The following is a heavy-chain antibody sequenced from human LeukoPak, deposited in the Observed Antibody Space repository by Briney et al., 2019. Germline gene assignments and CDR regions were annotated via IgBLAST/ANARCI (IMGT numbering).Heavy chain of an antibody. J-gene: IGHJ4*02. Sequence: SETLSLTCTVSGGSISSGSYYWSWIRQPAGKGLEWIGRIYTSGSTNYNPSLKSRVTISVDTSKNQFSLKLSSVTAADTAVYYCARGDGYNGWRAYFDYWGQGTLVTVSS. D-gene: IGHD5-24*01. CDR2: IYTSGST. V-gene: IGHV4-61*02. CDR1: GGSISSGSYY. CDR3: ARGDGYNGWRAYFDY.